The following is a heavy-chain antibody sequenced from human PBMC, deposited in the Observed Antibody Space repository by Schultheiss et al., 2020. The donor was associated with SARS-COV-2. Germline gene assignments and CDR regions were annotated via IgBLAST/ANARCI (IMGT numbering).Heavy chain of an antibody. CDR1: GYTFIDYN. CDR3: ARGGSIAAAAFDP. Sequence: ASVKVSCKASGYTFIDYNIHWLRQAPGQGLEWMGIINPSGGSTSYAQKFQGRVTITADESTSTAYMELSSLRSEDTAVYYCARGGSIAAAAFDPWGQGTLVTVSS. CDR2: INPSGGST. D-gene: IGHD6-13*01. V-gene: IGHV1-46*01. J-gene: IGHJ5*02.